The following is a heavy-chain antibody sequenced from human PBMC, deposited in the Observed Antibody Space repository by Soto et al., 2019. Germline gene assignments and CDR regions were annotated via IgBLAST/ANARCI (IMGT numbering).Heavy chain of an antibody. CDR1: GGTFSSYA. CDR2: IIPIFGTA. J-gene: IGHJ5*02. V-gene: IGHV1-69*06. CDR3: ARDRSDGVQRLEYNWFDP. D-gene: IGHD3-3*01. Sequence: QVQLVQSGAEVKKPGSSVKVSCKASGGTFSSYAISWVRQAPGQGLEWMGGIIPIFGTANYAQKFQGRVTITADKSTSTAYMELSSLRSEDTAVYYCARDRSDGVQRLEYNWFDPWGQGTLVTVSS.